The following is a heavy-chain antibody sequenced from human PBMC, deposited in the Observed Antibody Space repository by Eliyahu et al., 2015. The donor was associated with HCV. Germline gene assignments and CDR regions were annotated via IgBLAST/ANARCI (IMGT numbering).Heavy chain of an antibody. CDR1: GFTFXDYG. V-gene: IGHV3-9*01. CDR3: AKDVSVRRNTFFYAMDV. CDR2: ITWNGGKI. J-gene: IGHJ6*02. D-gene: IGHD3-16*01. Sequence: EVQLVESGGGLVQPGRSLRLSCAAAGFTFXDYGMHWVRQAPGKGLEWVSGITWNGGKIAYADSVKGRFTISRDNAKNSLYLQNMRMNSLRAEDTALYYCAKDVSVRRNTFFYAMDVWGQGTTVTVSS.